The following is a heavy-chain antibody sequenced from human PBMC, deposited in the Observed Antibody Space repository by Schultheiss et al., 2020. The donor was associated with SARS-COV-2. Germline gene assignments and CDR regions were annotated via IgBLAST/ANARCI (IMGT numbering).Heavy chain of an antibody. CDR1: GYTFTSYG. CDR2: VNPNSGTT. V-gene: IGHV1-18*01. Sequence: ASVKVSCKASGYTFTSYGISWVRQAPGQGLEWMGRVNPNSGTTNYAQKLQGRVTMTTDTSTSTAYMELRSLRSDDTAVYYCAKDLRSNYVDFDYWGQGTLVTVSS. J-gene: IGHJ4*02. D-gene: IGHD4-11*01. CDR3: AKDLRSNYVDFDY.